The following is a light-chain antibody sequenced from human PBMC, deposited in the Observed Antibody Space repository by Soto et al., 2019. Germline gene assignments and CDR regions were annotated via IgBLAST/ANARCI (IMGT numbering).Light chain of an antibody. CDR1: SSDVGGYNY. CDR2: EVS. V-gene: IGLV2-14*01. Sequence: QSALTQPASVSGSPGQSITISCTGTSSDVGGYNYVSWYQQHPGKAPKLMIYEVSNRPSGVFNRFSGSKSGNTASLTISGLQAEDEADYYCSSYTTFSSFVFGTGTKLTVL. CDR3: SSYTTFSSFV. J-gene: IGLJ1*01.